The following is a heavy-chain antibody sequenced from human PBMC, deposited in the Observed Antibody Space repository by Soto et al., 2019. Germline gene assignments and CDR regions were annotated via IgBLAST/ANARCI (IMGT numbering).Heavy chain of an antibody. CDR2: IYHSGST. J-gene: IGHJ4*02. Sequence: QVQLQESGPGLVKPSGTLSLTCAVSSGSISSSNWWSWVRQPPGKGLEWIGEIYHSGSTNYNPSLKSRVTISVDKAKNQFSLKLSSVTAADTAVYYWARVQWLVTGPFDYWGQGTLVTVSS. D-gene: IGHD6-19*01. CDR1: SGSISSSNW. V-gene: IGHV4-4*02. CDR3: ARVQWLVTGPFDY.